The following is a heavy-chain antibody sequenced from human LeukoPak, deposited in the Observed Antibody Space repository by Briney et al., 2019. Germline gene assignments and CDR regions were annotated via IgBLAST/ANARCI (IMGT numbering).Heavy chain of an antibody. CDR3: ARDRITMVRGVIITPNNWFDP. CDR2: INHSGST. V-gene: IGHV4-34*01. D-gene: IGHD3-10*01. Sequence: PSETLSLTCAVYGGSFSGYYWSWIRQPPGKGLEWIGEINHSGSTNYNPSLKSRVTISADTSKNQFSLKLSSVTAADTAVYYCARDRITMVRGVIITPNNWFDPWGQGTLVTVSS. J-gene: IGHJ5*02. CDR1: GGSFSGYY.